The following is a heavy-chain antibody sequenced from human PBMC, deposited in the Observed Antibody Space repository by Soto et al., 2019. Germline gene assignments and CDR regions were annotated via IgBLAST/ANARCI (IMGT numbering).Heavy chain of an antibody. CDR2: INPNSGGT. CDR3: ARDWLGSIAARRCYYYGMDV. CDR1: GYTFTGYY. J-gene: IGHJ6*02. Sequence: GASVKVSCKASGYTFTGYYMHWVRQAPGQGLEWMGWINPNSGGTNYAQKFQGWVTMTRDTSISTAYMELSRLRSDDTVVYYCARDWLGSIAARRCYYYGMDVWGQGTTVTVSS. D-gene: IGHD6-6*01. V-gene: IGHV1-2*04.